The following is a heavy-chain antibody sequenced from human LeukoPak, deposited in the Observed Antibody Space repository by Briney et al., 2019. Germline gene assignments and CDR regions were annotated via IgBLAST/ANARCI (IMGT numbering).Heavy chain of an antibody. D-gene: IGHD6-13*01. CDR1: GGTFSSYA. CDR2: IIPIFGTA. J-gene: IGHJ4*02. V-gene: IGHV1-69*13. CDR3: ARARGIAAAGYY. Sequence: ASVKVSCKASGGTFSSYAISWVRQAPGQGLEWMGGIIPIFGTANYAQKFQGRVTITADESTSTAYMELSSLRSEDTAVYYCARARGIAAAGYYWGQGTLVTVSS.